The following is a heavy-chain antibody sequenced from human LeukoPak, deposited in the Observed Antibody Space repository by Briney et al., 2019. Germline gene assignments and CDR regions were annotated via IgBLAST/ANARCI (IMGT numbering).Heavy chain of an antibody. V-gene: IGHV1-2*02. CDR2: INPKNGGT. D-gene: IGHD6-19*01. CDR1: GYTFTDYY. Sequence: AAVKVSCRASGYTFTDYYIHWVRLAPGQGHEWMGWINPKNGGTNFAPKFQGRVTMTRDTSISTAYMELSRLRSDDTAVYYCQSNSWSRGFDCWGQGTLVTASP. CDR3: QSNSWSRGFDC. J-gene: IGHJ4*02.